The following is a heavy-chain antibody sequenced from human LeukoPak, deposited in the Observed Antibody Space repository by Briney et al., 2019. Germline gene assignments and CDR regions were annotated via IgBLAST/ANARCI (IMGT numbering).Heavy chain of an antibody. CDR1: GGSIYSYY. J-gene: IGHJ4*02. CDR3: ATGNTLRYFNF. Sequence: SETLSLTCTVSGGSIYSYYWSWIRQSPGKGLEWIGYVYYTGNTDYNPSLKSRVTVSVDTSKNQFSLRLSSVTAADTATYFCATGNTLRYFNFWGQGTLVTVPS. CDR2: VYYTGNT. V-gene: IGHV4-59*01. D-gene: IGHD3-3*01.